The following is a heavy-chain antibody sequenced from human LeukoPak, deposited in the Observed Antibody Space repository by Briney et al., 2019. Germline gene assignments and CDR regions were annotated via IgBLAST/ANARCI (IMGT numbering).Heavy chain of an antibody. Sequence: SETMSLTCTVSGGSISSYYWSWIRQPPGKGLEWIGYIYYSGSTNYNPSLKSRVTISVDTSKNQFSLKLSSVTAADTAVYYCARESSSYNYDYWGQGTLVTVSS. CDR1: GGSISSYY. D-gene: IGHD6-6*01. V-gene: IGHV4-59*01. CDR3: ARESSSYNYDY. CDR2: IYYSGST. J-gene: IGHJ4*02.